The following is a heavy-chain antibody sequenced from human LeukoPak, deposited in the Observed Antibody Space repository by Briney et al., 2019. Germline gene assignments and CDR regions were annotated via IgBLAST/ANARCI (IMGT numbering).Heavy chain of an antibody. J-gene: IGHJ4*02. Sequence: PGGSLRLSCAASGFTFSSYGMHWVRQAPGKGLEWVAVIWYDGSNKYYADSVKGRFTISRDNSKNTLYLQMNSLRAEDTAVYYCARDPPYYYDGSGYYQGYFDYWGQGTLVTVSS. CDR1: GFTFSSYG. CDR2: IWYDGSNK. CDR3: ARDPPYYYDGSGYYQGYFDY. V-gene: IGHV3-33*01. D-gene: IGHD3-22*01.